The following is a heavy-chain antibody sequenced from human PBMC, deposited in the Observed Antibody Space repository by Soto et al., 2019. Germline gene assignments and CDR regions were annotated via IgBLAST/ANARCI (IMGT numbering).Heavy chain of an antibody. CDR3: ARSPSRGYACSFDS. Sequence: GGSLRLSCAASGFIFTDYYMTWIRQAPGKGLEWVSYISNGDETTHSADSVKGRFIVSRANAKKVLFLQMSVLRVDDTAVYYCARSPSRGYACSFDSWGRGALVTVSS. CDR1: GFIFTDYY. D-gene: IGHD3-16*01. J-gene: IGHJ4*02. CDR2: ISNGDETT. V-gene: IGHV3-11*01.